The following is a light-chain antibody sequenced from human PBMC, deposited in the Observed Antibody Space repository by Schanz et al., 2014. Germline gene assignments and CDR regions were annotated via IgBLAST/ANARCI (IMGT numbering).Light chain of an antibody. J-gene: IGKJ2*01. CDR1: QSISSW. CDR2: DAS. CDR3: QQYNSWPPNT. Sequence: DIQMTQSPSTLSASVGDRVTITCRASQSISSWLAWYQQKPGKAPKLLIYDASSLESGVPSRFSGSGSGTEFTLTISSLQPDDFAVYYCQQYNSWPPNTFGQGTKLEIK. V-gene: IGKV1-5*01.